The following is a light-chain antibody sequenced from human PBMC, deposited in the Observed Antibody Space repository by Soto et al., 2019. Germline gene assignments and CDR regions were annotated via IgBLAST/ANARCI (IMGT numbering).Light chain of an antibody. CDR3: QQYNSYYLA. CDR1: QSISIY. V-gene: IGKV1-5*01. J-gene: IGKJ1*01. CDR2: DAS. Sequence: IQMTQTKSSLSASVGDRVSITCRASQSISIYLNWYQLKPGKAPKLLIYDASSLESGVPSRFSGSGSGTEFTLTISSLQPDDFATYYCQQYNSYYLAFGQGTNVDI.